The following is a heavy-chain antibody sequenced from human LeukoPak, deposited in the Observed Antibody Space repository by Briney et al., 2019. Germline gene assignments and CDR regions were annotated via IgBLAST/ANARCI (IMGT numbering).Heavy chain of an antibody. V-gene: IGHV1-69*01. CDR2: IIPIFGTA. CDR3: ARDLTGTTNWFDP. J-gene: IGHJ5*02. D-gene: IGHD1-7*01. Sequence: SVKVSCKASGGTSSSYAISWVRQAPGQGLEWMGGIIPIFGTANYAQKFQGRVTITADESTSTAYMELSSLRSEDTAVYYCARDLTGTTNWFDPWGQGTLVTVSS. CDR1: GGTSSSYA.